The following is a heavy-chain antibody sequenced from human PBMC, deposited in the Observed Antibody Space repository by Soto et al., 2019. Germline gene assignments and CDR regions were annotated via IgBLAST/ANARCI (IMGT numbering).Heavy chain of an antibody. V-gene: IGHV4-34*02. CDR3: ARVRWDQPWVFDY. J-gene: IGHJ4*02. CDR2: INHSGST. Sequence: QVQLQQWGAGLLKPSETLSLTCAVSGGSFSSYYWSWIRQPPGKGLKWNGEINHSGSTNYTPALKSRVTISVDTSKSQFSLKLSSVTAADTAVYYCARVRWDQPWVFDYWGQGTLVTVSS. CDR1: GGSFSSYY. D-gene: IGHD1-26*01.